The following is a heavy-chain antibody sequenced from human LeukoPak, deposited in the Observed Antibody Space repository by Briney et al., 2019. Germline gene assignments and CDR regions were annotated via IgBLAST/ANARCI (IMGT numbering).Heavy chain of an antibody. Sequence: SGTLSLTCAVYGGSFSGYYWRWSRQPPGKGLEWIGEINHSGSTNYNPSLKSRVTISVDTSKNQLSLKMSSVTAADTAVYYCTITTGTTLGLMDYWGQGTLVTVSS. J-gene: IGHJ4*02. CDR1: GGSFSGYY. D-gene: IGHD1-1*01. CDR3: TITTGTTLGLMDY. CDR2: INHSGST. V-gene: IGHV4-34*01.